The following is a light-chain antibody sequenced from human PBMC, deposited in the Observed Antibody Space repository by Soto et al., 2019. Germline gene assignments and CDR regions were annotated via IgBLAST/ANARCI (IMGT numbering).Light chain of an antibody. CDR1: QSLLFSNGITY. V-gene: IGKV2-30*01. J-gene: IGKJ4*01. CDR3: MQGTHWPLT. CDR2: EVS. Sequence: EVVLTQSPLSLPVTVGQPATVSCRSSQSLLFSNGITYLTWFHQRPGQPPRRLISEVSNRESGVPDRISGSGSGTYFTLRISRVEAEDVGLFYCMQGTHWPLTFGGGTRVEIK.